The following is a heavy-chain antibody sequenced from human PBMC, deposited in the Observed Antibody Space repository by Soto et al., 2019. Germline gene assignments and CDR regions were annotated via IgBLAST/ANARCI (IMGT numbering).Heavy chain of an antibody. CDR1: GYSFTNYF. V-gene: IGHV1-46*01. J-gene: IGHJ4*02. Sequence: QLVQSGTEVKKPGASVKVSCKASGYSFTNYFIHWVRQAPGQGLEWMGIIVPSGGSATYAQNFQGRLSMTGDTSTSTVYTELNSLRYEDNAVYYCARGQHDSDRSPYPLHSWGQGTLVTVSS. CDR2: IVPSGGSA. D-gene: IGHD3-22*01. CDR3: ARGQHDSDRSPYPLHS.